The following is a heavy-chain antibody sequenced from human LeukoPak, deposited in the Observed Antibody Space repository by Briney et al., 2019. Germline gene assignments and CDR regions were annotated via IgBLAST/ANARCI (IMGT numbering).Heavy chain of an antibody. D-gene: IGHD2-2*01. J-gene: IGHJ6*03. Sequence: GGSLRLSCAASGFTFSSYDMSWVRQAPGKGLEWVSSITLSGGSTFYADSVKGRSTISRDNSKNTLYLQMNSLGAEDTAVYYCAKRGNPAVGHHYLDVWGEGTSVSVSS. CDR1: GFTFSSYD. CDR3: AKRGNPAVGHHYLDV. CDR2: ITLSGGST. V-gene: IGHV3-23*01.